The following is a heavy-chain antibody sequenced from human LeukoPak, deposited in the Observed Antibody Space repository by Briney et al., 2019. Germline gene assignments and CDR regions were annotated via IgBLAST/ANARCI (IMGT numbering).Heavy chain of an antibody. CDR2: IYTSGST. V-gene: IGHV4-4*07. D-gene: IGHD4-17*01. CDR1: GGSISSYY. CDR3: ARVSSEVTIIDYYYYYMDV. J-gene: IGHJ6*03. Sequence: SETLSLTCTVSGGSISSYYWSWIRQPAGKGLEWIGRIYTSGSTNYNPSLKSRVTMSVDTPKNQFSLKLSSVTAADTAVYYCARVSSEVTIIDYYYYYMDVWGKGTTVTVSS.